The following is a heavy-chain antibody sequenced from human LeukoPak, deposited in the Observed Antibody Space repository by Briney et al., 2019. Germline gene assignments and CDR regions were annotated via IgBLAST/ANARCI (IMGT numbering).Heavy chain of an antibody. Sequence: ASVKVSCKASVYTFTGYYMHWVRQAPGQGLEWMGRINPNSGGTNYAQKFQGRVTMTRDTSISTAYMELSGLTSDDTAVYSCTRDSDSFDYWGQGALVTVSS. CDR3: TRDSDSFDY. CDR1: VYTFTGYY. CDR2: INPNSGGT. V-gene: IGHV1-2*06. J-gene: IGHJ4*02.